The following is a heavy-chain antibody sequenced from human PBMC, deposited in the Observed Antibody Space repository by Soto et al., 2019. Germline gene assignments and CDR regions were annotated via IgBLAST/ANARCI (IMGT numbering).Heavy chain of an antibody. Sequence: SETLSLTCTVSGGSISSSSYYWGWIRQPPGKGLEWIGSIYYSGSTYYNPSLKSRVTISVDTSKNQFSLKLYSVTAADTAVYFCATGSRSSTSDAFDVWGQGTMVTVSS. CDR2: IYYSGST. CDR3: ATGSRSSTSDAFDV. D-gene: IGHD2-15*01. V-gene: IGHV4-39*07. CDR1: GGSISSSSYY. J-gene: IGHJ3*01.